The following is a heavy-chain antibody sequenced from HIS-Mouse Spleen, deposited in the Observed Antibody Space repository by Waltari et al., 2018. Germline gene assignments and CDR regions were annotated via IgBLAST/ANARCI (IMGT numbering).Heavy chain of an antibody. D-gene: IGHD6-13*01. V-gene: IGHV4-39*07. CDR1: GGSIRRSSYY. CDR3: AREIPYSSSWYDWYFDL. CDR2: IYYSGST. J-gene: IGHJ2*01. Sequence: QLQLQESVPGLVKPSETLSPTCTVSGGSIRRSSYYGAGIRQPPGKGLEWIGSIYYSGSTYYNPSLKSRVTISVDTSKNQFSLKLSSVTAADTAVYYCAREIPYSSSWYDWYFDLWGRGTLVTVSS.